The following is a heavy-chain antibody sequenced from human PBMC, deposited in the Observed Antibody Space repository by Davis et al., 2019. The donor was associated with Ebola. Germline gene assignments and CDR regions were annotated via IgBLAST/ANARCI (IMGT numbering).Heavy chain of an antibody. J-gene: IGHJ3*02. D-gene: IGHD3-3*01. CDR3: ARGFLRDGFDI. CDR1: GDSVSSSGAA. V-gene: IGHV6-1*01. CDR2: TYYNSKWYS. Sequence: HSQTLSLTCAISGDSVSSSGAAWIWIRQSPSRGLEWLGRTYYNSKWYSDYATSVRGRITINPDTSKNQFSLQLNSVTPEDTAVYYCARGFLRDGFDIWGQGTMITVSS.